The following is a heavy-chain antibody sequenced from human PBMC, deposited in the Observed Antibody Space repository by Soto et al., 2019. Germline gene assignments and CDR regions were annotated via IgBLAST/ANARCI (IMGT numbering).Heavy chain of an antibody. CDR2: ILYDGSNK. D-gene: IGHD3-22*01. Sequence: QVQLVESGGGVVQPGRSLRLSCAASGFTFRSYGMHWVRQAPGKGLAWVAVILYDGSNKYYADSVKGRFTISRDNSKNTLYLQMNSMRAEDTAVYYFAKGGKRGRITMRGVGIGFDYWGQGTLVTVSS. CDR3: AKGGKRGRITMRGVGIGFDY. V-gene: IGHV3-30*18. J-gene: IGHJ4*02. CDR1: GFTFRSYG.